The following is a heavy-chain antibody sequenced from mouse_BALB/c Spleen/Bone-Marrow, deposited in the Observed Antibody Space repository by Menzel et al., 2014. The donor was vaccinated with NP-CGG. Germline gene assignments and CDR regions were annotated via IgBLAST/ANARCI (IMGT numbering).Heavy chain of an antibody. CDR2: IDPETGGT. Sequence: VQLVESGAELVRPGASVTLSCKASGYTFTDYEMHWVKQTPVHGLEWIGAIDPETGGTAYNQKFKGKATLTADKSSSTAYMELRSLTSEDSAVYYCARLGRGFDYWGQGTTLTVSS. CDR3: ARLGRGFDY. CDR1: GYTFTDYE. D-gene: IGHD4-1*01. V-gene: IGHV1-15*01. J-gene: IGHJ2*01.